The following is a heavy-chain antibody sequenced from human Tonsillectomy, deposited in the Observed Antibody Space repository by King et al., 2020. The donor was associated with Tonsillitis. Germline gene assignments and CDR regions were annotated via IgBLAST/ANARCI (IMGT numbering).Heavy chain of an antibody. J-gene: IGHJ4*02. CDR2: INPGDSDT. V-gene: IGHV5-51*01. D-gene: IGHD1-26*01. CDR1: GYSFTSYW. Sequence: VQLVESGAEVKKPGESLKISCKGSGYSFTSYWIGWVRQMPGKGLEWLGLINPGDSDTRYSSSFQGQVTISADKSISTAYLQWSSLKASDTAIFYCARLTQWELAGCDYWGQGTLVTVSS. CDR3: ARLTQWELAGCDY.